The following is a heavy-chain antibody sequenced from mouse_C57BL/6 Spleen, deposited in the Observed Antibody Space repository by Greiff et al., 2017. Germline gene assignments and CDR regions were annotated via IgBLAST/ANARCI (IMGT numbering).Heavy chain of an antibody. V-gene: IGHV5-4*01. Sequence: EVHLVESGGGLVKPGGSLKLSCAASGFTFSSYAMSWVRQTPEQRLEWVATISDGGSYTYYPDNVKGRFTISRDNAKNNLYLQMSHLKSEDTAMYYCAREGIYYGNYVAMDYWGQGTSVTVSS. J-gene: IGHJ4*01. CDR1: GFTFSSYA. CDR3: AREGIYYGNYVAMDY. CDR2: ISDGGSYT. D-gene: IGHD2-1*01.